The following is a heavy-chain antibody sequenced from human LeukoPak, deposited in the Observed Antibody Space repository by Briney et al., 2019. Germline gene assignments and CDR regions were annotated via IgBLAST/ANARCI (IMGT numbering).Heavy chain of an antibody. J-gene: IGHJ4*02. Sequence: SETLSLTCTLSGGSLSRQYWSCTPHPTGKALEWIGHIYGRGGSNYNTSLKSRVTISIDKSKNQFSLKMNSVTAPDTAVYYCASWPFYYGKSGYDYWGQGTLVTVSS. CDR2: IYGRGGS. CDR3: ASWPFYYGKSGYDY. CDR1: GGSLSRQY. D-gene: IGHD3-22*01. V-gene: IGHV4-4*07.